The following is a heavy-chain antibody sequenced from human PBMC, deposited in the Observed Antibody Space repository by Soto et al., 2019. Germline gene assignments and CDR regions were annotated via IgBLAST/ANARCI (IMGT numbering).Heavy chain of an antibody. CDR3: ARDRLYDSSGYYQYYFDY. CDR1: GGSISSGDYY. J-gene: IGHJ4*02. V-gene: IGHV4-30-4*01. CDR2: IYYSGST. D-gene: IGHD3-22*01. Sequence: QVQLQESGPGLVKPSQTLSLTCTVSGGSISSGDYYWSWIRQPPGKGLEWIGYIYYSGSTYYNPSLTSRVTISVDTSKNQFSRKLSSVTAADTAVYYCARDRLYDSSGYYQYYFDYWGQGTLVTVSS.